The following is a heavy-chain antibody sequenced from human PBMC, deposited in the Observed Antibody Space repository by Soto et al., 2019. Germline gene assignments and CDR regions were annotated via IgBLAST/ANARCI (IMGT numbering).Heavy chain of an antibody. CDR2: ISDDGSTA. V-gene: IGHV3-74*01. J-gene: IGHJ4*02. CDR3: ARGPRVSSTGTGAH. D-gene: IGHD1-1*01. CDR1: GFTFSAYW. Sequence: GGSLRLSCSVSGFTFSAYWMHWVRQVPGKGLTWVSRISDDGSTATYADSVKGRFVISRDNAKNSLYLEMNTLRADDSGLYYCARGPRVSSTGTGAHWGRGTLVTVS.